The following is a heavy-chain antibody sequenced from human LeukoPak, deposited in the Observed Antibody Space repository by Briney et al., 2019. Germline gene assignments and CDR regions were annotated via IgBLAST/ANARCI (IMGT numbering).Heavy chain of an antibody. CDR2: INPSGGST. J-gene: IGHJ4*02. D-gene: IGHD6-25*01. V-gene: IGHV1-46*01. CDR3: ATFSGY. Sequence: GQGLEWMGIINPSGGSTSYAQKFQGRVTMTRDTSTSTVYMELSSLRSEDTAVYYCATFSGYWGQGTLVTVSS.